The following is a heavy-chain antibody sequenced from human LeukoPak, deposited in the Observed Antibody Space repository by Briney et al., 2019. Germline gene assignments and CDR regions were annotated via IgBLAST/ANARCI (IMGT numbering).Heavy chain of an antibody. V-gene: IGHV5-51*01. CDR3: ARGVRYNWNSFDY. Sequence: GESLKISCKSSGYSFTSYWIGWVRQMPGKGLEWMGIIYPGDSDTRYSPSFQGQVTISADKSISTAYLQWSSLKASDTVMYYCARGVRYNWNSFDYWGQGTLVTVSS. D-gene: IGHD1-20*01. CDR2: IYPGDSDT. J-gene: IGHJ4*02. CDR1: GYSFTSYW.